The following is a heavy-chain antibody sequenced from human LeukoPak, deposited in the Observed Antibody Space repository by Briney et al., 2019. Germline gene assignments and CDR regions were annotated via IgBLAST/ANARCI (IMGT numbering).Heavy chain of an antibody. V-gene: IGHV3-7*01. J-gene: IGHJ3*02. CDR1: GFTFSSYS. CDR3: ARICSGGSCYNDAFHI. Sequence: GGSLRLSCAASGFTFSSYSMNWVRQAPGKGLEWVANINQDGSEKNFVGSVEGRFTISRDNAKNSVFLDMKSLRVEDTAVYYCARICSGGSCYNDAFHIWGQGTMVTVSS. D-gene: IGHD2-15*01. CDR2: INQDGSEK.